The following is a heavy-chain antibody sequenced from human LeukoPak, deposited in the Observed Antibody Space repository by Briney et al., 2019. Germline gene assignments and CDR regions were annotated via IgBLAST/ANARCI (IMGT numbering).Heavy chain of an antibody. CDR3: AKDRANWGHSADY. D-gene: IGHD7-27*01. J-gene: IGHJ4*02. Sequence: GESLRLSCAASGFTFSSYPLSWVRQAPGKGLEWVSAIGGTSGVTYYADSVKGRFTISRDNSKNTLYLEMKSLRAEDTARYYCAKDRANWGHSADYSGQGNLVTVSS. CDR1: GFTFSSYP. V-gene: IGHV3-23*01. CDR2: IGGTSGVT.